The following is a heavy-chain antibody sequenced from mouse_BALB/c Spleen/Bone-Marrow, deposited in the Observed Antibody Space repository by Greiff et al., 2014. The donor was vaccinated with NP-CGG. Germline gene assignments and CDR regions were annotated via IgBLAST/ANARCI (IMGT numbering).Heavy chain of an antibody. J-gene: IGHJ4*01. Sequence: QVQLKQSGAELVRPGVSVKISCKGSGYTFTNNAIHWVKQSRAKSLEWIGIISTYYGDTTYNQKFKGKATMTVHKSSSTAYLKLARLTSEDSAIYYCARSGNVRNAMDYWGQGTSVTVSS. D-gene: IGHD1-1*01. CDR2: ISTYYGDT. V-gene: IGHV1S137*01. CDR3: ARSGNVRNAMDY. CDR1: GYTFTNNA.